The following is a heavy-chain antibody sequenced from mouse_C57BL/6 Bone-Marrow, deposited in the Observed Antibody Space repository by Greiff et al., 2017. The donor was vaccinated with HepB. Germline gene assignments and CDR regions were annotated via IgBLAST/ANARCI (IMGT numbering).Heavy chain of an antibody. CDR1: GFTFSDFY. V-gene: IGHV7-1*01. D-gene: IGHD4-1*01. CDR2: SRNKANDYTT. CDR3: ARGPGYYYAMDY. J-gene: IGHJ4*01. Sequence: DVQLVESGGGLVQSGRSLRLSCATSGFTFSDFYMEWVRQAPGKGLEWIAASRNKANDYTTEYSASVKGRFIVSRDTSQSILYLQMNALRAEDTAIYYCARGPGYYYAMDYWGQGTSVTVSS.